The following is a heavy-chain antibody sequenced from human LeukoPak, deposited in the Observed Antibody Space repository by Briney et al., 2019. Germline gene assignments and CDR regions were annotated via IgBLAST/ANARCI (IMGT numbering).Heavy chain of an antibody. Sequence: KASQTLSLTCTVSGGSISSGGYYWSWIRQPAGKGLEWIGHIYTSGSTNYNPSLKSRVTMSVDTSKNQFSLQLSSVTAADTAVYYCRGVRFGELFDYWGQGTLVTVSS. V-gene: IGHV4-61*09. J-gene: IGHJ4*02. CDR3: RGVRFGELFDY. CDR2: IYTSGST. D-gene: IGHD3-10*01. CDR1: GGSISSGGYY.